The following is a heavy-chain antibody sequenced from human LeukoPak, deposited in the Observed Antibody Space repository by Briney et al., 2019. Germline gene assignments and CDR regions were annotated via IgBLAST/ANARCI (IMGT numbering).Heavy chain of an antibody. J-gene: IGHJ3*01. CDR2: INQDGSAK. V-gene: IGHV3-7*03. Sequence: PGGSLRLSCTASAFTFSNYWMSWVRQAPGKGLEWVASINQDGSAKDSVHSVEGRFIISRDNVKNSSYLQMDSLRAEDTAVYYCARTSRASPGWRPRLKDAFDLWGLGTLVTVSS. CDR3: ARTSRASPGWRPRLKDAFDL. D-gene: IGHD6-6*01. CDR1: AFTFSNYW.